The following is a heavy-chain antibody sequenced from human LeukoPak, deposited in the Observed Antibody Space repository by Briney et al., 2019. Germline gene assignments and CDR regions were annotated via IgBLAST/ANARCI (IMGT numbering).Heavy chain of an antibody. D-gene: IGHD2-15*01. CDR1: GGSISSYY. V-gene: IGHV4-59*01. Sequence: PSETLSLTCTVSGGSISSYYWSWIRQPPGKGLEWIGYIYYSGSTNYNPSLKSRVTISVDTSKNQFSLKLSSVTAADTAVYYCARVICSMAYCSGGSGGFDPWGQGTLVTVSS. CDR2: IYYSGST. CDR3: ARVICSMAYCSGGSGGFDP. J-gene: IGHJ5*02.